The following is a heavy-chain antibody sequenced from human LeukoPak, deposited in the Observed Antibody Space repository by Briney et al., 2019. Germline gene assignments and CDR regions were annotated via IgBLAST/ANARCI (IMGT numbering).Heavy chain of an antibody. V-gene: IGHV4-39*07. CDR2: IYYSGST. CDR3: ARRPLWFGELLNDAFDI. CDR1: GDSITGYY. Sequence: SETLSLTCSVSGDSITGYYWGWIRQPPGKGLEWIGSIYYSGSTYYNPSLKSRVTISVDTSKNQFSLKLSSVTAADTAVYYCARRPLWFGELLNDAFDIWGQGTMVTVSS. J-gene: IGHJ3*02. D-gene: IGHD3-10*01.